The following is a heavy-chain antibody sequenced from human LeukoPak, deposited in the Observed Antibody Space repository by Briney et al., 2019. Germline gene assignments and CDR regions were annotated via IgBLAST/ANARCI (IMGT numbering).Heavy chain of an antibody. Sequence: PGGSLRLSCAASGLIFNNSVMYWVRQAPGKGLEYVSAINNDGGDTFYANSVKGRLTISRDNSKNTLYLQMGSLRTEDVAVYYCARASGSGWSPWGQGTLVTVSS. CDR1: GLIFNNSV. D-gene: IGHD6-19*01. J-gene: IGHJ5*02. CDR2: INNDGGDT. CDR3: ARASGSGWSP. V-gene: IGHV3-64*01.